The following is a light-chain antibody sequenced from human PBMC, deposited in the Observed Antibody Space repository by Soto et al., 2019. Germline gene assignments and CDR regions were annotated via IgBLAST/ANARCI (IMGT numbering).Light chain of an antibody. CDR1: SSDVGGYNY. CDR3: SSYAGSNRVV. V-gene: IGLV2-8*01. CDR2: EVS. J-gene: IGLJ2*01. Sequence: QSVLTQPPFASGSPGQSVTISCTGTSSDVGGYNYVSWYQQHPGKAPKLMIYEVSKRPPGVPDRFSGSKSGNTASLTVSGLQAEDEADYYCSSYAGSNRVVFGGGTKVTVL.